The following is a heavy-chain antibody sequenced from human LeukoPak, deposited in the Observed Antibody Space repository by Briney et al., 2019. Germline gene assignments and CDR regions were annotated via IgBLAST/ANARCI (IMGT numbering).Heavy chain of an antibody. Sequence: PGRSLRLSCAASGFTFSSYAMHWVRQAPGKGLEWGAVISYDGSNKYYADSVKGRFTISRDNSKNTLYLQMNSLRAEDTAVYYCARDRRDSSSYLFDYWGQGTLVTVSS. J-gene: IGHJ4*02. CDR2: ISYDGSNK. D-gene: IGHD6-6*01. CDR3: ARDRRDSSSYLFDY. CDR1: GFTFSSYA. V-gene: IGHV3-30-3*01.